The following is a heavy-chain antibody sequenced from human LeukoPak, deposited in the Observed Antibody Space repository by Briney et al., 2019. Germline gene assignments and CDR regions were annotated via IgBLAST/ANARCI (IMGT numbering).Heavy chain of an antibody. CDR2: ISVYNGNT. V-gene: IGHV1-18*01. CDR3: ARVYYYGMDA. J-gene: IGHJ6*02. Sequence: ASVKVSCKASGYTFTSYDINWVRQAPGQGLEWMGWISVYNGNTNYAQKFQGRVTMTTDTSTSTAYMELRSLGSDDTAVYHCARVYYYGMDAWGQGTTVTVSS. CDR1: GYTFTSYD.